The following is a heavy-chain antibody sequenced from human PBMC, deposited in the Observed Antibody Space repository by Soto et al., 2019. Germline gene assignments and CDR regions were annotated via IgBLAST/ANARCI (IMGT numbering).Heavy chain of an antibody. V-gene: IGHV3-7*01. D-gene: IGHD1-1*01. CDR3: LGSGTASS. CDR2: IKPDGSRK. CDR1: GFTSSNHW. J-gene: IGHJ5*02. Sequence: GGSLRLSCAASGFTSSNHWMNWVRQAPGKGLEWVANIKPDGSRKFYADSVRGRFTISRDNAKNSVNLQMDSLRAEDTALYYCLGSGTASSWGQGTPVTV.